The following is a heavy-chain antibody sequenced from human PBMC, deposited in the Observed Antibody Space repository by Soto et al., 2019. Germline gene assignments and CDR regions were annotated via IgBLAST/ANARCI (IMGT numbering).Heavy chain of an antibody. CDR1: GYTFTSYC. D-gene: IGHD2-15*01. J-gene: IGHJ4*02. CDR2: ISAYNGNT. V-gene: IGHV1-18*01. CDR3: ARTLDLPDCSGGSCYSAWYFDY. Sequence: ASVKVSCKASGYTFTSYCISWVRQAPGQGLEWMGWISAYNGNTNYAHKLQGRVTMTTDTSTSTAYMELRSLRSEDTAVYYCARTLDLPDCSGGSCYSAWYFDYWGQGTLVTVSS.